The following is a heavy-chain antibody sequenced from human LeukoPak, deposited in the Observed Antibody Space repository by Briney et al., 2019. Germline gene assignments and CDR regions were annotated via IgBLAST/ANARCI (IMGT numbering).Heavy chain of an antibody. J-gene: IGHJ4*02. V-gene: IGHV3-30*02. CDR2: IRYDGSNK. CDR3: AKELRDGYNFDLYFDY. D-gene: IGHD5-24*01. Sequence: GGSLRLSCAASGFTFSNYGMHWVRQAPGKGLEWVAFIRYDGSNKYYADSVKGRFTVSRDNSKNTLYLQMNSLRAEDTAVYYCAKELRDGYNFDLYFDYWGQGTLVSVSS. CDR1: GFTFSNYG.